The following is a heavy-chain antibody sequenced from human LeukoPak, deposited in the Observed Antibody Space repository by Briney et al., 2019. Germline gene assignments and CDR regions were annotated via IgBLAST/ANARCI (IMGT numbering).Heavy chain of an antibody. J-gene: IGHJ4*02. V-gene: IGHV4-30-2*01. Sequence: YPSETLSLTCAVSGGSISSGGYSWSWIRQPPGKGLEWIGYIYHSGSTYYNPSLKSRVTISVDRSKNQFSLKLSSVTAADTAVYYCARHPYPLTGNFDYWGQGTLVTVSS. CDR3: ARHPYPLTGNFDY. CDR1: GGSISSGGYS. D-gene: IGHD1-20*01. CDR2: IYHSGST.